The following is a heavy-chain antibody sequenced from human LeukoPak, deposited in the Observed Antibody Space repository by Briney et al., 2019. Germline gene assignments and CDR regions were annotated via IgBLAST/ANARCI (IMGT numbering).Heavy chain of an antibody. D-gene: IGHD3-10*01. Sequence: SETLSLTCTVSGGSISSYYWSWIRQPPGKGLEWIGYIYYSGSTNYNPSLKSRVTISVDTSKNQFSLKLSSVTAADTAVYYCASTYPVFGELEYWGQGTLVTVSS. CDR1: GGSISSYY. CDR3: ASTYPVFGELEY. J-gene: IGHJ4*02. CDR2: IYYSGST. V-gene: IGHV4-59*08.